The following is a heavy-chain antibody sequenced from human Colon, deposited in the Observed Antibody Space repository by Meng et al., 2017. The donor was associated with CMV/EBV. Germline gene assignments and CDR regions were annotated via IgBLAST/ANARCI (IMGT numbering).Heavy chain of an antibody. D-gene: IGHD7-27*01. CDR3: ARDVGWGQSDY. V-gene: IGHV3-7*01. J-gene: IGHJ4*02. Sequence: GESLKISCAASGFTFNNSWMTWVRKAPGKGLGWVALLTQVGSQEYYVDSVKGRFTISRDNAKNSLFLQLDSMRTEDTAVYFCARDVGWGQSDYWGQGTLVTVSS. CDR2: LTQVGSQE. CDR1: GFTFNNSW.